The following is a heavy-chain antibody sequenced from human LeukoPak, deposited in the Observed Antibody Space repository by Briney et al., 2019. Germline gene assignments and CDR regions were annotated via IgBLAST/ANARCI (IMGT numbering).Heavy chain of an antibody. CDR3: AREVGGVVVVG. CDR2: IRRDGGEE. CDR1: GFTFSSYW. Sequence: GGSLRLSCAASGFTFSSYWMSWVRQAPGKGLKWVANIRRDGGEEYYVDSVGGRFTISRDNAKNSLYLQMNSLRAEDTAVYYCAREVGGVVVVGGGQGTLVTVSS. D-gene: IGHD3-22*01. J-gene: IGHJ4*02. V-gene: IGHV3-7*01.